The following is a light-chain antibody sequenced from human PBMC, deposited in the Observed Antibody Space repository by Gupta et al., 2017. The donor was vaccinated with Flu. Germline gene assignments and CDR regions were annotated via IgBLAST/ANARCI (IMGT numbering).Light chain of an antibody. V-gene: IGKV2-30*01. CDR1: QGLVFSDGNIY. CDR3: MQGTHWPWT. Sequence: VVMTQSPLSLPVTLGQPASISCRSSQGLVFSDGNIYLNWFHQRPGQSPRRLIYKISERDSGVPDRFSGSGSGTDFTLKISRVEAEDVGVYYCMQGTHWPWTFGQGTKVEI. CDR2: KIS. J-gene: IGKJ1*01.